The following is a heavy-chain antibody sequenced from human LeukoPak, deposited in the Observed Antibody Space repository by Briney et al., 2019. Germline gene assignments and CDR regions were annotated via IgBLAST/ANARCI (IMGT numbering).Heavy chain of an antibody. CDR2: ISSSSSYI. J-gene: IGHJ4*02. Sequence: GGSLRPSCAASGFTFSSYSINWVRQAPGKGLEWVSSISSSSSYIYYADSVKGRFTISRDNSKNTLYLQMNSLRVEDTAVYYCKEVDYWGQGTLVTVSS. CDR3: KEVDY. CDR1: GFTFSSYS. V-gene: IGHV3-21*01.